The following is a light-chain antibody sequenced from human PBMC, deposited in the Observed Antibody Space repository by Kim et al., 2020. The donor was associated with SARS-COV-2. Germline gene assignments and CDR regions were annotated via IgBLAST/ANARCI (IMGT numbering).Light chain of an antibody. J-gene: IGLJ3*02. CDR3: QSADSSDTFWV. CDR1: ALPKQY. V-gene: IGLV3-25*03. Sequence: SYELTQPPSVSVSPGQTARITCSGDALPKQYAYWFQQKPGQAPVLVMSEDTVRPSEIPERFSGSTSGTTVTLTISGVQAEDEADYYCQSADSSDTFWVFGGGTQLTVL. CDR2: EDT.